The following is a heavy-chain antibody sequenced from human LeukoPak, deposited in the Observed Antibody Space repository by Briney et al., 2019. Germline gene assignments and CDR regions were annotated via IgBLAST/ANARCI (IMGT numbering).Heavy chain of an antibody. Sequence: PSETLSLTCTVSGGSISSYYWSWIRQPPGKGLEWIGYIYYSGNTNYNPSLKSRVTISVDTSKNQFSLKPSSVTAADTAVYYCARLGRDGCGAGGEGLDYWGQGTLVTVSS. J-gene: IGHJ4*02. CDR2: IYYSGNT. D-gene: IGHD5-24*01. CDR1: GGSISSYY. V-gene: IGHV4-59*08. CDR3: ARLGRDGCGAGGEGLDY.